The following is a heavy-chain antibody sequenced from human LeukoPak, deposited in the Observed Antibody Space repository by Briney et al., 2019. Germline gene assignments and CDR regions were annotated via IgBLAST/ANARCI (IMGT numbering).Heavy chain of an antibody. D-gene: IGHD3-3*01. CDR3: AAYTIFGVAY. CDR2: IYFNGST. CDR1: GGPIGSGLYS. Sequence: SETLSLTCAVSGGPIGSGLYSWTWIRQHPGKGLEWIGSIYFNGSTYYNPSLESRLTISGDASKNHFSLKLSAVSAADTAVYYCAAYTIFGVAYSRQGTLVAVSS. V-gene: IGHV4-31*11. J-gene: IGHJ4*02.